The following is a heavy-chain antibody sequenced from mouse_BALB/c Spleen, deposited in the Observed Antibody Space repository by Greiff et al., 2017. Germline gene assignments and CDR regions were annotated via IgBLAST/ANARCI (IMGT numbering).Heavy chain of an antibody. CDR3: ARWDYGPNWYFDV. V-gene: IGHV3-2*02. J-gene: IGHJ1*01. Sequence: EVQLQESGPGLVKPSQSLSLTCTVTGYSITSDYVWYWIRQFPGNKLEWMGYISYSGSTSYNPSLKSRISITRDTSKNQFFLQLNSVTTEDTATYYCARWDYGPNWYFDVWGAGTTVTVSS. D-gene: IGHD1-2*01. CDR2: ISYSGST. CDR1: GYSITSDYV.